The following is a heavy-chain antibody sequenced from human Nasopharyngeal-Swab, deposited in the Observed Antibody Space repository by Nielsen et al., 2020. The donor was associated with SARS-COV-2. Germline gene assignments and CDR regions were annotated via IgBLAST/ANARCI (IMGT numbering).Heavy chain of an antibody. J-gene: IGHJ3*02. CDR3: AREISSGWYLVGAFDI. D-gene: IGHD6-19*01. CDR1: GFTFSSYD. Sequence: GESLKISCAASGFTFSSYDMHWVRQAPGKGLEWVAAIWYDGSNKYYADSVKGRFTISRDNSKNTLYLQMNSLRAEDTAVYYCAREISSGWYLVGAFDIWGQGTMVTVSS. V-gene: IGHV3-33*01. CDR2: IWYDGSNK.